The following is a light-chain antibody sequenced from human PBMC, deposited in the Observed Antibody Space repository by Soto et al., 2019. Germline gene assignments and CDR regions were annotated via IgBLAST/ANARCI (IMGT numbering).Light chain of an antibody. J-gene: IGKJ5*01. CDR2: AAS. CDR1: QGISSY. V-gene: IGKV1-39*01. CDR3: QQSYSTSTT. Sequence: DLLMTQSPSSLSAYVGERFTINCRASQGISSYLNWYQQKPGKAPKLLIYAASGLQSGVPSRFSGSGSGTDFTLTISSLQPEDFATYYCQQSYSTSTTFGQGTRLEIK.